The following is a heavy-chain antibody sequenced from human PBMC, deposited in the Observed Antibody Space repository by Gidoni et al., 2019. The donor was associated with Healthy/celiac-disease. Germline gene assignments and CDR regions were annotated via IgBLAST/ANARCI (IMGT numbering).Heavy chain of an antibody. J-gene: IGHJ6*02. CDR1: GFTSSSYS. V-gene: IGHV3-21*01. D-gene: IGHD5-12*01. CDR3: ARGVRGYIVATHGMDV. CDR2: ISSSSSYI. Sequence: EVQLVESGGGLVKPGGSLRLSCAASGFTSSSYSMNWFRQAPGKGLECVSSISSSSSYIYYADSVKGRFTISRDNAKNSLYLQMNSLRAEDTAVYYCARGVRGYIVATHGMDVWGQGTTVTVSS.